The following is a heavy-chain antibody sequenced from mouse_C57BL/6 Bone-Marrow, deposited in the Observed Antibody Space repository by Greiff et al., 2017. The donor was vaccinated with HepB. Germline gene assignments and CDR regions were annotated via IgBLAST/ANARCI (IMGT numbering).Heavy chain of an antibody. J-gene: IGHJ3*01. Sequence: EVKLMESGGGLVQPGGSLKLSCAASGFTFSDYYMYWVRRAPEKRLEWVAYISNGGGSTYYPDTVKGRFTISRDNAKNTLYLQMSRLKSEDTAMYYCARHADWFAYWGEGALVTVSA. CDR1: GFTFSDYY. V-gene: IGHV5-12*01. CDR3: ARHADWFAY. CDR2: ISNGGGST.